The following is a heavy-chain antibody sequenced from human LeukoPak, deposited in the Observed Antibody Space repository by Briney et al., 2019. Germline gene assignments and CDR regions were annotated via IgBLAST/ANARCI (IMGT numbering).Heavy chain of an antibody. J-gene: IGHJ4*02. V-gene: IGHV4-61*02. Sequence: SQTLSLTCTVSGGSISSGSYYWSWIRQPAGKGLKWIGRIYTSGSTNYNPSLKSRVTISVDTSKNQFSLKLSSVTAADTAVYYCARASITMIVEDYWGQGTLVTVSS. D-gene: IGHD3-22*01. CDR1: GGSISSGSYY. CDR3: ARASITMIVEDY. CDR2: IYTSGST.